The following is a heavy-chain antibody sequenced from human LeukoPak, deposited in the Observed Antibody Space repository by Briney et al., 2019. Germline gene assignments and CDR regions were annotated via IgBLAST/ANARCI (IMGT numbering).Heavy chain of an antibody. D-gene: IGHD4-17*01. CDR2: IYTSGST. V-gene: IGHV4-61*02. CDR3: ARDASRGYYDYGDYGAFYWYFDL. J-gene: IGHJ2*01. Sequence: SETLSLTCTVSGGSISSGSYYWSWIRQPAGKGLEWIGRIYTSGSTNYNPSLKSRVTISVDTSKNQFSLKLSSVTAADTAVYYCARDASRGYYDYGDYGAFYWYFDLWGCGTLVTVSS. CDR1: GGSISSGSYY.